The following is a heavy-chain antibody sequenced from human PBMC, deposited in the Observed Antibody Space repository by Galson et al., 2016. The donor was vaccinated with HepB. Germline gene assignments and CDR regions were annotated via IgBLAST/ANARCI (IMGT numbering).Heavy chain of an antibody. CDR1: GGSFSDFY. Sequence: SETLSLTCAIYGGSFSDFYWTWVRQPPGKGLEWIGEINHGGSTNYNPSLKSRATISIDTSENQFSLNLSSVTAADTAVYYCARGPNYFGPYYYYGTDVWGQGTTVTVSS. D-gene: IGHD3-10*01. CDR3: ARGPNYFGPYYYYGTDV. CDR2: INHGGST. V-gene: IGHV4-34*01. J-gene: IGHJ6*02.